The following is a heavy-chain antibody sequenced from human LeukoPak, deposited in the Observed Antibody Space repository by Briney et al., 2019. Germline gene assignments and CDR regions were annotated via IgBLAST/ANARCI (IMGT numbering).Heavy chain of an antibody. CDR2: IKKDGSVK. CDR3: AKDCCGSGSHDI. V-gene: IGHV3-7*01. CDR1: GCIFSNYW. D-gene: IGHD3-10*01. J-gene: IGHJ3*02. Sequence: PGGSLTLSCAVSGCIFSNYWMSWVRQLPGKGLERVANIKKDGSVKYYVDSVKGRFTIYRENAKNSMYLQMNSLRAEHTALYSCAKDCCGSGSHDIWGQGTMVTVSS.